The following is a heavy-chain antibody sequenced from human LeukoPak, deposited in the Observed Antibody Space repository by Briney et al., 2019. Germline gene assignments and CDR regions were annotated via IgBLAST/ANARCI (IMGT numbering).Heavy chain of an antibody. Sequence: GRSLRLSCAASGFTFDDYAMHWVRQAPGKGLEWVSGISWNSGSIGYADSVKGRFTISRDNSKNTLYLHMNSLRAEDTALYYCAKVVVDYSSSWFNFDYWGQGTLVTVSS. J-gene: IGHJ4*02. D-gene: IGHD6-13*01. CDR3: AKVVVDYSSSWFNFDY. V-gene: IGHV3-9*01. CDR1: GFTFDDYA. CDR2: ISWNSGSI.